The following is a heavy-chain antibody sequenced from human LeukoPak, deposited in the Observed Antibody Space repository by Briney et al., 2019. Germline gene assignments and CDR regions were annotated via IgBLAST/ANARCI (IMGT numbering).Heavy chain of an antibody. CDR2: ISGFNGNT. CDR3: ARVPNQYCTSRCYYTAFDI. Sequence: GASVKVSCKASGYTFAGYGISWVRQAPGQGLEWMGWISGFNGNTNHAQNLQDRVTMTTDTSTSTAYMELRSLRSDDTAVYFCARVPNQYCTSRCYYTAFDIWGQGTMVTVSS. V-gene: IGHV1-18*01. D-gene: IGHD2/OR15-2a*01. CDR1: GYTFAGYG. J-gene: IGHJ3*02.